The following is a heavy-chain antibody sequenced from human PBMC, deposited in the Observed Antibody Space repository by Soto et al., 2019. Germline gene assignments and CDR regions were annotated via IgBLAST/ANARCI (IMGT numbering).Heavy chain of an antibody. CDR1: GYGFTRYG. D-gene: IGHD3-16*01. J-gene: IGHJ6*02. Sequence: QVQLVQSGAEVNKPGASVKVSCKASGYGFTRYGISWVRQAPGQGLEWMGWISGYNANTNYPENLQGRVTMTTDTSTSTAYMEVRNLISDDTAVYYCARMGDVPYYYYGLDVWGQGTTVTVSS. CDR3: ARMGDVPYYYYGLDV. CDR2: ISGYNANT. V-gene: IGHV1-18*01.